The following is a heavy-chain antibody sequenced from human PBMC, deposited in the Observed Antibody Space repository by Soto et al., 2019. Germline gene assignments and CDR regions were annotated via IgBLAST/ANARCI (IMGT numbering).Heavy chain of an antibody. D-gene: IGHD6-6*01. Sequence: SETLSLTCRVSGDSISDTIYYWGWIRQPPGMGLEWIGSIHYSGSTQFHPSLESRVTMSVDTSKNQFSLKLSSVTPTDTAVYYCARRSSSSLGSLFDPWGRGILVTVSS. CDR2: IHYSGST. J-gene: IGHJ5*02. V-gene: IGHV4-39*01. CDR1: GDSISDTIYY. CDR3: ARRSSSSLGSLFDP.